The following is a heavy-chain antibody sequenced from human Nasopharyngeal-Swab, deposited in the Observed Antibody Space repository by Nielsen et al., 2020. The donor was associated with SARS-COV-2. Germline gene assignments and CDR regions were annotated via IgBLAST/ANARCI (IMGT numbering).Heavy chain of an antibody. J-gene: IGHJ4*02. CDR3: ARSYSGRSCTLCYFDY. D-gene: IGHD1-26*01. CDR2: IYYSGST. V-gene: IGHV4-59*08. Sequence: IRQPPGKGLEWIGYIYYSGSTNYNPSLKSRVTISVDTSKSEFSLKLRSVIAADTAVYYCARSYSGRSCTLCYFDYWGQGTLVPSPQ.